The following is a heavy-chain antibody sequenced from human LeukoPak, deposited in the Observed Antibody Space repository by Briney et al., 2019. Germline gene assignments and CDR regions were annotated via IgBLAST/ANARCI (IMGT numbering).Heavy chain of an antibody. V-gene: IGHV3-30*04. CDR1: GFTFSSHA. D-gene: IGHD1-7*01. CDR3: ARDQNYSFDC. J-gene: IGHJ4*02. Sequence: QPGRSLRLSCAASGFTFSSHAMHWVRQAPGKGLEWVVAISYDGTNKYYADSVKGRLTISRDNSKNTLYLQMNSLRAEDTAVYYCARDQNYSFDCWGQGTLVTVSS. CDR2: ISYDGTNK.